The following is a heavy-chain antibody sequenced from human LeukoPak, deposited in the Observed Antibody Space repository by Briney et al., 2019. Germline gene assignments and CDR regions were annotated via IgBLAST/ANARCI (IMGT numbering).Heavy chain of an antibody. D-gene: IGHD6-13*01. J-gene: IGHJ4*02. CDR2: IYYIETA. Sequence: PSETLSLTCTVSGGSISSYYLSWIRQPPGKGLEWSGYIYYIETANYNPSLKSLVTISVDTSKNPFSLTLSSVTAADTAVSYCARGVYIAAAQYGYWGQGNLVTVSS. CDR1: GGSISSYY. CDR3: ARGVYIAAAQYGY. V-gene: IGHV4-59*01.